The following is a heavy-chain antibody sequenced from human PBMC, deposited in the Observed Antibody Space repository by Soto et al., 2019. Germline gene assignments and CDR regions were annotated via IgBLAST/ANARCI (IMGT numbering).Heavy chain of an antibody. CDR1: GYTFTSYG. Sequence: ASVKVSWKPSGYTFTSYGISWVRQAPGQGLEWMGWISAYNGNTNYAQKLQGRVTMTTDTSTSTAYMELRSLRSDDTAVYYCARDSLSTVQRYYYYYMDVCGKGTTVTVSS. CDR3: ARDSLSTVQRYYYYYMDV. D-gene: IGHD4-4*01. CDR2: ISAYNGNT. J-gene: IGHJ6*03. V-gene: IGHV1-18*01.